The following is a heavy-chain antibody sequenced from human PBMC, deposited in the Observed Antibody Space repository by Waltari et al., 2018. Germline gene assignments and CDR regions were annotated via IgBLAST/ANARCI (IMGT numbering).Heavy chain of an antibody. Sequence: EVQLVESGGGLVKPGGSLRLSCAASGFTFSSYSMNWVRQAQGKGLEGVSSISSSSSYIYYADSVKGRFTISRDNAKNSLYLQMNSLRAEDTAVYYCARDTYYYDSSGYYYAPNFDYWGQGTLVTVSS. CDR1: GFTFSSYS. CDR3: ARDTYYYDSSGYYYAPNFDY. D-gene: IGHD3-22*01. V-gene: IGHV3-21*01. CDR2: ISSSSSYI. J-gene: IGHJ4*02.